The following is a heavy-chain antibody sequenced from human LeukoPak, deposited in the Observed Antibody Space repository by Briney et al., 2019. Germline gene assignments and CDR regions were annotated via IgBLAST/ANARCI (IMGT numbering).Heavy chain of an antibody. CDR3: ASGAYCGGDCYSGDAFDI. D-gene: IGHD2-21*01. J-gene: IGHJ3*02. V-gene: IGHV3-21*01. CDR1: GFTFSSYS. CDR2: ISSSSSYI. Sequence: KPGGSLRLSCAASGFTFSSYSMSWVRQAPGKGLEWVSSISSSSSYIYYADSVKGRFTISRDNAKNSLYLQMNSLRAEDTAVYYCASGAYCGGDCYSGDAFDIWGQGTMVTVSS.